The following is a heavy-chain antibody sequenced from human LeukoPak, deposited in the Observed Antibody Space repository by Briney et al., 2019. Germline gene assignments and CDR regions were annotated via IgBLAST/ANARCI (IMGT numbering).Heavy chain of an antibody. V-gene: IGHV1-69*05. D-gene: IGHD4-17*01. CDR1: GGTFSSYA. CDR3: ARDGGDDYGDLLI. J-gene: IGHJ3*02. Sequence: SVKVSCKASGGTFSSYAISWVRQASGQGLEWMGGIIPIFGTANYARKFQGRVTITTDKSTSTAYMELSSLRSEDTAVYYCARDGGDDYGDLLIWGQGTMVTVSS. CDR2: IIPIFGTA.